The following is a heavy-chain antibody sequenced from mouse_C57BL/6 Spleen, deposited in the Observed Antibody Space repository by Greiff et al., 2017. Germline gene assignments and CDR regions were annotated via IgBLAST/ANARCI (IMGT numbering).Heavy chain of an antibody. CDR2: IHPNSGST. J-gene: IGHJ3*01. V-gene: IGHV1-64*01. CDR3: ARSYYYGAWFAD. Sequence: VQLQQPGAELVKPGASVKLSCKASGYTFTSYWMHWVKQRPGQGLEWIGMIHPNSGSTNYNEKFKSKATLTVDKSSSTAYMQLSSLTSEDSAVYYCARSYYYGAWFADRGKGTLVTVAA. CDR1: GYTFTSYW. D-gene: IGHD1-1*01.